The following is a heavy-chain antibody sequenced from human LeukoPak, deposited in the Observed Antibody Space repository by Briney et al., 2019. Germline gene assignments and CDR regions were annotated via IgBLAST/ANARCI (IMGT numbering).Heavy chain of an antibody. CDR3: ARESIIVGATGY. Sequence: SETLSLTCTVSGGSISSSSYYWGWIRQPPGKGLEWIGSIYYSGSTYYNPSLKSRVTISVDTSKNQFSLKLSSVTAADTAVYYCARESIIVGATGYWGQGTLVTVSS. J-gene: IGHJ4*02. V-gene: IGHV4-39*07. CDR1: GGSISSSSYY. D-gene: IGHD1-26*01. CDR2: IYYSGST.